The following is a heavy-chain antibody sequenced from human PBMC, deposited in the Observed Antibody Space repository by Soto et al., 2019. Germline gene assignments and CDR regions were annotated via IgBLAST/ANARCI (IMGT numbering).Heavy chain of an antibody. V-gene: IGHV1-2*04. Sequence: GASVKVSCKASGYTFTGYYMHWVRQAPGQGLEWMGWINPNSGGTNYAQKFQGWVTMTRDTSISTAYMELSRLRSDDTAVYHCARVSLGSVYGSGSYPPVYGMDVWGQGTTVTVSS. CDR1: GYTFTGYY. J-gene: IGHJ6*02. D-gene: IGHD3-10*01. CDR2: INPNSGGT. CDR3: ARVSLGSVYGSGSYPPVYGMDV.